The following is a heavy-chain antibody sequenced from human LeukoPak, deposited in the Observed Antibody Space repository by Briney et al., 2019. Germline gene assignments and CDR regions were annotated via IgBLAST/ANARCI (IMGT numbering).Heavy chain of an antibody. CDR1: RYTLLRYD. J-gene: IGHJ4*02. D-gene: IGHD3-10*01. CDR2: MNPNRGNT. V-gene: IGHV1-8*01. CDR3: ARVRGRSGASSYY. Sequence: SVTDSCLASRYTLLRYDLNGVRQATGQGLAWMGWMNPNRGNTHYPHKIQSSVTMTRNTTTSTGYMGLRSVRSEETAVYYCARVRGRSGASSYYWGQGTLVTVSS.